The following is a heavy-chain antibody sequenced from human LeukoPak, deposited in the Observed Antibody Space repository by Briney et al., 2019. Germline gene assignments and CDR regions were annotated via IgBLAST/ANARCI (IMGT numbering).Heavy chain of an antibody. CDR2: IYYRGTT. Sequence: PSETLSLTCTVSGGSISLHYWSWIRQPPGKGLEWIGYIYYRGTTNYNPSLKSRVTISLDTSNNQFSLKLNSVTAADTAVYYCATASPQYYYDSSIDAFDIWGQGTMVTVSS. V-gene: IGHV4-59*11. CDR1: GGSISLHY. CDR3: ATASPQYYYDSSIDAFDI. J-gene: IGHJ3*02. D-gene: IGHD3-22*01.